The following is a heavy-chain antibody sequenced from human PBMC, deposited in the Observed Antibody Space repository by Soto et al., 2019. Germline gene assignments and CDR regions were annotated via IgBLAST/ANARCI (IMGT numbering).Heavy chain of an antibody. CDR2: IYYSGST. Sequence: SETLSLTCTVSGGSISSSSYYWGWIRQPPGKGLEWIGSIYYSGSTYYNPSLKSRVTISVDTSKNQFSLKLSSVTAADTVVYYCARHGLWFGELCWFDPWGQGTLVTVSS. V-gene: IGHV4-39*01. J-gene: IGHJ5*02. D-gene: IGHD3-10*01. CDR3: ARHGLWFGELCWFDP. CDR1: GGSISSSSYY.